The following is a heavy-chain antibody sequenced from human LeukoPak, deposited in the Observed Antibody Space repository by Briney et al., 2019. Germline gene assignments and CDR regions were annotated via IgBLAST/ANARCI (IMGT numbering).Heavy chain of an antibody. V-gene: IGHV1-18*01. Sequence: AASVKVSCKASGGTFSSYAISWVRQAPGQGPEWMGWISTLNDNTQYSQKVQGRVTLTTETSTSTAYMELRSLRSDDTAVYYCARGYNAIDLAFDYWGQGTLVTVSS. CDR2: ISTLNDNT. J-gene: IGHJ4*02. D-gene: IGHD1-14*01. CDR1: GGTFSSYA. CDR3: ARGYNAIDLAFDY.